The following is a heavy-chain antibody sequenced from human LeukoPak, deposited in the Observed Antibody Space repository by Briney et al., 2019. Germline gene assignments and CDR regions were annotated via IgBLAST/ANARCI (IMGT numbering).Heavy chain of an antibody. CDR2: ISSSSSYI. D-gene: IGHD6-25*01. J-gene: IGHJ3*02. CDR3: ARILVAAAGDAFDI. CDR1: GFTFSSYS. Sequence: GGSLRLSCAASGFTFSSYSMNWVRQAPGKGLEWVSSISSSSSYIYSADSVKGRFTISRDNDKNSLYLQMNSLRAEDTAVYYCARILVAAAGDAFDIWGQGTMVTVSS. V-gene: IGHV3-21*01.